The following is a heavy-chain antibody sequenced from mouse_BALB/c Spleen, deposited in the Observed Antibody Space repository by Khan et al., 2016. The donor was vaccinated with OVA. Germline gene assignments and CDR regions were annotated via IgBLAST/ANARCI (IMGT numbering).Heavy chain of an antibody. CDR2: INPSNGGT. Sequence: QVQLQQSGAELVKPGASVKLSCKASGYTFTSYYIYWVKQRPGQGLEWIGGINPSNGGTYFNEKFASKATLTVDKSSSTAFMQVSSLTSEDSAVYYCTRAGGAAFAYWGQGTLVTVSA. CDR3: TRAGGAAFAY. J-gene: IGHJ3*01. V-gene: IGHV1S81*02. CDR1: GYTFTSYY.